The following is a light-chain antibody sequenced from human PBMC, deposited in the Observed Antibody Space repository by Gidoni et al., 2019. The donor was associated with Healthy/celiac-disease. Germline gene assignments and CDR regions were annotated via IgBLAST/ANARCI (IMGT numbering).Light chain of an antibody. Sequence: EIVMTQSPATLSVSPGDRTTLSCSASQSVSSNLAWYQHQPDQAPTLLIYGASTRATGIPARFSGSGSGTEFTLTISSLESEDFAVYYCQQYNNWPLTFXGXTKVXIK. CDR3: QQYNNWPLT. J-gene: IGKJ4*01. V-gene: IGKV3-15*01. CDR2: GAS. CDR1: QSVSSN.